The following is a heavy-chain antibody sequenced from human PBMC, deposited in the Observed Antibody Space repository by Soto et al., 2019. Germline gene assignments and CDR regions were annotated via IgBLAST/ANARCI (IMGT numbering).Heavy chain of an antibody. CDR1: GFTFNNYW. Sequence: EVQLVESGGGLVQPGGSLRLSCAASGFTFNNYWMTWVRQAPGQGLEWVANIKKDGSEIYYLDSVKGRFTISRDNAKNSLYLRMNSLRAEDTAFYYCARTGKYGYADCWYFDLWCRGTLVTVAS. J-gene: IGHJ2*01. CDR2: IKKDGSEI. D-gene: IGHD3-9*01. CDR3: ARTGKYGYADCWYFDL. V-gene: IGHV3-7*03.